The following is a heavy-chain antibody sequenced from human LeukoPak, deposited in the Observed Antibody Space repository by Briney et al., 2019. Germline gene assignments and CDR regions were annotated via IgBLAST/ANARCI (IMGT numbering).Heavy chain of an antibody. J-gene: IGHJ5*02. V-gene: IGHV1-46*01. CDR1: GHTFTSYY. CDR3: ARDNSVEDTAWWFDP. D-gene: IGHD4-23*01. Sequence: AASVKVSCKTSGHTFTSYYMHWVRQAPGQGLEWMGIINPSGGSTSYAQKFQGRVTMTRDMSTSTDYMELSSLRSEDTAVYYCARDNSVEDTAWWFDPWGQGTLVTVSS. CDR2: INPSGGST.